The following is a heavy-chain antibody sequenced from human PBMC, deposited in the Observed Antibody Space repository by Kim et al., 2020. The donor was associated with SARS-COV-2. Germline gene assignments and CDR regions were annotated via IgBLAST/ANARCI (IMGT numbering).Heavy chain of an antibody. J-gene: IGHJ4*02. V-gene: IGHV3-53*01. CDR1: GFTVSDNF. CDR2: LYSGGTT. CDR3: ARGLLRRLDY. Sequence: GGSLRLSCAASGFTVSDNFMNWVRQAPGKGLEWVSVLYSGGTTYYAGSVKGRFTISRDDSKNTVYLQMNSLIAEDTAVYYCARGLLRRLDYWGQGTLVTVSS. D-gene: IGHD5-12*01.